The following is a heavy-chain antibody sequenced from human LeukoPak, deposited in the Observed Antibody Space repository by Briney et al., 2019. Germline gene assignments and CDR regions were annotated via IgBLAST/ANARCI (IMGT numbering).Heavy chain of an antibody. CDR3: ARSSGLGSPYGGYWFDP. J-gene: IGHJ5*02. V-gene: IGHV4-4*07. Sequence: SETLSLTCTVSGGSISSYYWSWIRQPPGKGLEWIGRMYTSENTTYNPSLKSRVTMSVDTSKKQFSLKLSSVTAADTAVYYCARSSGLGSPYGGYWFDPWGQGALVTVSS. CDR1: GGSISSYY. D-gene: IGHD3-10*01. CDR2: MYTSENT.